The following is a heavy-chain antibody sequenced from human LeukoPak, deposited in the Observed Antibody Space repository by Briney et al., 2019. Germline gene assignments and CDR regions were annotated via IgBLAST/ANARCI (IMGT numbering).Heavy chain of an antibody. J-gene: IGHJ4*03. CDR3: ARDPWRYYDSRSYSYFDY. V-gene: IGHV4-34*01. CDR1: GGSFSGYY. CDR2: INHSGST. Sequence: SETLSLTCAVYGGSFSGYYWSWIRQPPGKGLEWIGEINHSGSTNYNPSLKSRVTISVDTSKNQFSLKLSSVTAADTAVYYCARDPWRYYDSRSYSYFDYWGQGTRVTVSS. D-gene: IGHD3-22*01.